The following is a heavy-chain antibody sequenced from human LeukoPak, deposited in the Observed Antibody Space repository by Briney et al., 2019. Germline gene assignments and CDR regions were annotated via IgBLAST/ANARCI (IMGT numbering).Heavy chain of an antibody. CDR2: IIPIFGTA. CDR1: GGTFSSYA. D-gene: IGHD2-2*01. J-gene: IGHJ6*03. Sequence: GSSVKVSCKASGGTFSSYAISWVRQAPGQGLEWMGGIIPIFGTANYAQKFQGRVTIITDESTSTAYMELSSLRSEDTAVYYCASAAILRPPRELYYYYMDVWGKGTTVTVSS. CDR3: ASAAILRPPRELYYYYMDV. V-gene: IGHV1-69*05.